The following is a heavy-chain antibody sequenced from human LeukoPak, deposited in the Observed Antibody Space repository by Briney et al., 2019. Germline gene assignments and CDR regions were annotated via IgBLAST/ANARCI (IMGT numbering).Heavy chain of an antibody. V-gene: IGHV4-59*08. CDR1: GASMSDYY. D-gene: IGHD3-9*01. J-gene: IGHJ4*02. Sequence: EASETLSLTCTVSGASMSDYYWSWIRQPPGKELEWIGYIYYTGSTNYNPSLKSRVTMSVDTSKNQISLKLSSLTAADSAVYYCVRWVRYFGQNDYWGQGTLVTVSS. CDR2: IYYTGST. CDR3: VRWVRYFGQNDY.